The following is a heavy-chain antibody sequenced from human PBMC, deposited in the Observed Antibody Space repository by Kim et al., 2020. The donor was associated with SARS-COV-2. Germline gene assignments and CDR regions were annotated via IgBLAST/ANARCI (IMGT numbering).Heavy chain of an antibody. CDR1: GFTFSSYG. Sequence: GGSLRLSCAASGFTFSSYGMHWVRQAPGKGLEWVAVIWYDGSNKYYADSVKGRFTISRDNSKNTLYLQMNSLRAEDTAVYYCARDSNYYDSSGYWDYWGQGTLVTVSS. V-gene: IGHV3-33*01. D-gene: IGHD3-22*01. CDR3: ARDSNYYDSSGYWDY. J-gene: IGHJ4*02. CDR2: IWYDGSNK.